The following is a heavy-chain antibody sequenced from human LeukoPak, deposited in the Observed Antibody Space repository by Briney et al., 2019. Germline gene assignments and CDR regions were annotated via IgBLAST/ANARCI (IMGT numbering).Heavy chain of an antibody. CDR2: IYYSGST. D-gene: IGHD3-9*01. V-gene: IGHV4-59*01. J-gene: IGHJ4*02. CDR3: ARHYEIKNRYYFDY. CDR1: GGSISSYY. Sequence: SETLSLTCTVSGGSISSYYWSWIRQPPGKGLEGIGYIYYSGSTNYNPSLKSRVTISVDTSKNQFSLKLSSVTAADTAVYYCARHYEIKNRYYFDYWGQGTLVTVSS.